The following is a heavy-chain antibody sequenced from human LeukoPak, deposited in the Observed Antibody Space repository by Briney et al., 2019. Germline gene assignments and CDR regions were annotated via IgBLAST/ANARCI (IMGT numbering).Heavy chain of an antibody. Sequence: GESLKISCKGSGYSFTSYWIGWVRQMPGKGLEWMGIIYPADSDIRYSPSFEGQATISADKSITTAYLQWSGLTASDTAMYYCARGNSYGYRRFDYWGQGTLVTVSS. J-gene: IGHJ4*02. CDR2: IYPADSDI. D-gene: IGHD5-18*01. CDR3: ARGNSYGYRRFDY. V-gene: IGHV5-51*01. CDR1: GYSFTSYW.